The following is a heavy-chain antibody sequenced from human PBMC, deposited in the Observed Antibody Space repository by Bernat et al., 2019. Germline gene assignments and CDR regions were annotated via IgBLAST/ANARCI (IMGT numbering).Heavy chain of an antibody. J-gene: IGHJ4*02. V-gene: IGHV3-7*03. Sequence: EVQLVESGGGLVQPGGSLRLSCAASGFTFSNYWMSWVRRAPGKGLEWVANIKEDGSEKYYVDSVKGRFTISRDNAKNSLFLQMNSLKAEDTAIYYCAASGEGSIAARWGQGNLVTVSS. CDR2: IKEDGSEK. D-gene: IGHD6-6*01. CDR1: GFTFSNYW. CDR3: AASGEGSIAAR.